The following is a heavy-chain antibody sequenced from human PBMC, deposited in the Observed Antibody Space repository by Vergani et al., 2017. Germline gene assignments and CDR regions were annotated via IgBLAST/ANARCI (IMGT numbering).Heavy chain of an antibody. CDR2: IYLDDDK. D-gene: IGHD3-10*01. CDR3: ARTVGFGEPFDY. Sequence: QITLKESGPTLVKPTQTLTLTCTFSGFSLSTSGVGVGWIRPPPGKALGWLALIYLDDDKRYRPSLKSMLTITKDTSKNQVVLTMTNMDPVDTATYYCARTVGFGEPFDYWGQGTLVTVSS. J-gene: IGHJ4*02. V-gene: IGHV2-5*02. CDR1: GFSLSTSGVG.